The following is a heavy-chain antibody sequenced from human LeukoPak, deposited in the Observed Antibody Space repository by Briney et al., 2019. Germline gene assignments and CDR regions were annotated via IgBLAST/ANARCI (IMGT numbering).Heavy chain of an antibody. J-gene: IGHJ4*02. CDR2: INPNSGGT. CDR1: GYTLTGYY. Sequence: ASVKVSCKASGYTLTGYYMHWVRQAPGQGLEWMGWINPNSGGTNYAQKFQGRVTMTRDTSISTAYMELSRLRSDDTAVYYCERNRPDCSGGSCYYNYWGQGTLVTVSP. D-gene: IGHD2-15*01. CDR3: ERNRPDCSGGSCYYNY. V-gene: IGHV1-2*02.